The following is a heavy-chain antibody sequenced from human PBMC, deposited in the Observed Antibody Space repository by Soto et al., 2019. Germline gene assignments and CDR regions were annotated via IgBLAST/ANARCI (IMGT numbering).Heavy chain of an antibody. V-gene: IGHV4-61*08. D-gene: IGHD6-19*01. Sequence: SETLSLTCTVSGGSVSSGDHYWSWIRQPPGKGLEWIAYISHSGSASYNSSLKSRVTISIDMSKNKFSLKLRSVTAADTAVYYCAKGVRAVAGLHFDYSGQGNLVTVYS. CDR2: ISHSGSA. CDR3: AKGVRAVAGLHFDY. J-gene: IGHJ4*02. CDR1: GGSVSSGDHY.